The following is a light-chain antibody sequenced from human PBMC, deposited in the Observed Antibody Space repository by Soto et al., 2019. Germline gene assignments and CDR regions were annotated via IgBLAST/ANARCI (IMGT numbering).Light chain of an antibody. CDR2: GAS. CDR1: QSVTGSY. V-gene: IGKV3-20*01. Sequence: EIVLTQSPGSLSLSPGERATLSCRASQSVTGSYLAWFQQKPGQAPRLLIYGASSRATGIPDRFSGTGSGTDFILTISRLEPDDFAVYYCQQYGNSVWTFGQGTKVEIK. CDR3: QQYGNSVWT. J-gene: IGKJ1*01.